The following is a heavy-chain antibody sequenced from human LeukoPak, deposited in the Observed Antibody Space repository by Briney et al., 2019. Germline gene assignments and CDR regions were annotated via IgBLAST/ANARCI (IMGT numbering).Heavy chain of an antibody. CDR2: IIGSGGST. D-gene: IGHD6-19*01. CDR1: GFTFSTYA. V-gene: IGHV3-23*01. Sequence: GGSLRLSCAASGFTFSTYAMSWVRQAPGKGLEWVSGIIGSGGSTYYADSMKGRFTLFRDNSKNTLHLQMNSQRAEDTAIYYCARAPSYSSGRFDVWGQGTMVTVSS. J-gene: IGHJ3*01. CDR3: ARAPSYSSGRFDV.